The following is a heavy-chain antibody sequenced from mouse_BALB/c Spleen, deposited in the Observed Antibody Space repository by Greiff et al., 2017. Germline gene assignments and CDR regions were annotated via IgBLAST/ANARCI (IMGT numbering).Heavy chain of an antibody. V-gene: IGHV5-12-2*01. D-gene: IGHD1-1*01. CDR1: GFTFSSYT. CDR3: ARGSSSYAMDY. J-gene: IGHJ4*01. CDR2: ISNGGGST. Sequence: EVQRVESGGGLVQPGGSLKLSCAASGFTFSSYTMSWVRQTPEKRLEWVAYISNGGGSTYYPDTVKGRFTISRDNAKNTLYLQMSSLKSEDTAMYYCARGSSSYAMDYWGQGTSVTVSS.